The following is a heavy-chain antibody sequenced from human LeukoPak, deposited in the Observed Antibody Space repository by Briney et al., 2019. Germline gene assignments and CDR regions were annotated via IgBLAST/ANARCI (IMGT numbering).Heavy chain of an antibody. J-gene: IGHJ5*02. CDR2: IIPIFGTA. CDR3: ARADYGDDNWFDP. CDR1: GGTFSSYA. V-gene: IGHV1-69*13. Sequence: SVKVSCKASGGTFSSYAISWVRQAPGQGLEWMGGIIPIFGTANYAQKFQGRVTITADESMSTAYMELSSLRSEDTAVYYCARADYGDDNWFDPWGQGTLVTVSS. D-gene: IGHD4-17*01.